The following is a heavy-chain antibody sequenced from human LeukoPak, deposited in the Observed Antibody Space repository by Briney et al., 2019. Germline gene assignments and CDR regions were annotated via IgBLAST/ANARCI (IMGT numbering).Heavy chain of an antibody. D-gene: IGHD6-19*01. V-gene: IGHV4-61*02. Sequence: PSQTLSLTCTVSGGSISSGSYYWRWIRQPAGKGLEWIGRIYTSGSTNYNPSLKSRVTISVDTSKNQFSLKLSSVTAADTAVYYCARELATAVAAPLDYWGQGTLVTVSS. CDR3: ARELATAVAAPLDY. CDR1: GGSISSGSYY. J-gene: IGHJ4*02. CDR2: IYTSGST.